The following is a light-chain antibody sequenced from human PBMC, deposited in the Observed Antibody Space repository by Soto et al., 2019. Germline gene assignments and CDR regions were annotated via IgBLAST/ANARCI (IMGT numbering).Light chain of an antibody. CDR2: DAS. CDR3: QQYDNIPRT. J-gene: IGKJ1*01. Sequence: QMTQSPSSLSASVGDRVTITCQASQEISNYLNWYQQKAGKAPKLLIYDASNLETGVPSRYIGSGSGTDFTFTISSLQPEDIATYYCQQYDNIPRTFGQGTKVEIQ. CDR1: QEISNY. V-gene: IGKV1-33*01.